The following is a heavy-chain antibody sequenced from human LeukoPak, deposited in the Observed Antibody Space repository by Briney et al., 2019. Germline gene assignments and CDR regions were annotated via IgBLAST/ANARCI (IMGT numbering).Heavy chain of an antibody. D-gene: IGHD5-24*01. V-gene: IGHV3-48*04. CDR3: ARASRDGYNFAFDI. Sequence: GGSLRLSCAASGFAFSSHTMSWIRQAPGKGLEWVSYISSSGSTIYYADSVKGRFTISRDNAKNSLYLQMNSLRAEDTAVYYCARASRDGYNFAFDIWGQGTMVTVSS. CDR1: GFAFSSHT. J-gene: IGHJ3*02. CDR2: ISSSGSTI.